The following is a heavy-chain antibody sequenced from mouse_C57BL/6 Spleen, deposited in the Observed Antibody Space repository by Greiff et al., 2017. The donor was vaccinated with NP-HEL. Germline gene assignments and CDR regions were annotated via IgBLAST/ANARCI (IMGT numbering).Heavy chain of an antibody. CDR3: ARGGNNSTYFEV. CDR2: IYPGSGST. V-gene: IGHV1-55*01. CDR1: GYTFTSYW. J-gene: IGHJ1*03. D-gene: IGHD1-3*01. Sequence: VKLQQPGAELVKPGASVKMSCKASGYTFTSYWITWVKQRPGQGLEWIGDIYPGSGSTNYIEKFKSKATLTVDTSSSTAYMQLRSLTSEDSAVYYCARGGNNSTYFEVWGTETTLSPSS.